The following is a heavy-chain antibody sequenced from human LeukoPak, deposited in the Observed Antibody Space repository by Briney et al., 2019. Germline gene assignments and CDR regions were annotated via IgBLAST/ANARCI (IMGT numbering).Heavy chain of an antibody. J-gene: IGHJ4*02. D-gene: IGHD2-15*01. CDR3: AKEIGGYCSGGSCYSGGSFDY. V-gene: IGHV3-9*01. CDR1: GFTFDDYA. CDR2: ISWNSGSI. Sequence: PGRSLRLSCAASGFTFDDYAMHWVRQAPGKGLEWVSGISWNSGSIGYADSVKGRFTISRDNAKNSLYLQMNSQRAEDTALYYCAKEIGGYCSGGSCYSGGSFDYWGQGTLVTVSS.